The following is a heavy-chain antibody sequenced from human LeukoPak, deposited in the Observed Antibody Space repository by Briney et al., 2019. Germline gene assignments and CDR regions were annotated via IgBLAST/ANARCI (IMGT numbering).Heavy chain of an antibody. J-gene: IGHJ4*02. CDR3: ARDSMVRDLGFDY. D-gene: IGHD3-10*01. CDR2: IYYSGST. Sequence: SETLSLTCDVNGGSLSGSYWSWIRQSPEKGLEWIGYIYYSGSTNYNPSLKSRVTISVDTSKNQFSLKLSSVTAADTAVYYCARDSMVRDLGFDYWGQGTLVTVSS. CDR1: GGSLSGSY. V-gene: IGHV4-59*01.